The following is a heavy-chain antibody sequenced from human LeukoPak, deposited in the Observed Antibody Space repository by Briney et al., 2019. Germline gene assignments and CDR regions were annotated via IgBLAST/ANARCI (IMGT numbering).Heavy chain of an antibody. D-gene: IGHD6-13*01. CDR3: ASLSGYSSTR. V-gene: IGHV3-30*02. J-gene: IGHJ4*02. CDR1: GFTFNNFG. Sequence: GGSLRLSCEASGFTFNNFGMHWVRQAPGKGLEWVAFIGYDESKKYYAESVKGRFTISRDNAKNSLYLQMNSLRAEDTAVYYCASLSGYSSTRWGQGTLVTVSS. CDR2: IGYDESKK.